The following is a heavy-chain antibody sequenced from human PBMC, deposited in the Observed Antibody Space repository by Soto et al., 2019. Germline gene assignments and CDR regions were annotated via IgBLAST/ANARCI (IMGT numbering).Heavy chain of an antibody. V-gene: IGHV5-51*01. D-gene: IGHD2-2*02. CDR3: ATGGYCSGTRCYNFFDY. Sequence: PGESLKISCQGSGYSFTTYCIGLVLQMPGKGLEWMGIIYPGDSDTRYSPSFQGQVTISADKSISTAYLQWSSLKASDTAIYYCATGGYCSGTRCYNFFDYWGQGTLVTVSS. CDR2: IYPGDSDT. J-gene: IGHJ4*02. CDR1: GYSFTTYC.